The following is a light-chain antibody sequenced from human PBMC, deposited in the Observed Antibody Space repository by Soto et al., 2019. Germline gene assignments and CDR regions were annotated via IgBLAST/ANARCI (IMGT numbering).Light chain of an antibody. J-gene: IGKJ1*01. V-gene: IGKV1-13*02. CDR2: DAA. CDR3: QQFNSYPLVWT. CDR1: QGISSA. Sequence: AIQLTQSPSSLSASVGDRVTITCRASQGISSALAWYQQKPGKAPKLLICDAASLESGVPSRLCSSGSGTDFTLPTSSRQPEDFATDYCQQFNSYPLVWTFGQGTKVEIK.